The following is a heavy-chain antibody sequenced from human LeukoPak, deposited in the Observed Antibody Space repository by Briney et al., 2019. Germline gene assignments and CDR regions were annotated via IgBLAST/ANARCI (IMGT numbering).Heavy chain of an antibody. CDR3: ARLPTTVVIPFIDY. CDR2: IYPGDSDT. CDR1: GYSFTTYW. V-gene: IGHV5-51*01. J-gene: IGHJ4*02. D-gene: IGHD4-23*01. Sequence: GESLKISCKGSGYSFTTYWIGWVRQMPGKGLEWMGIIYPGDSDTRYSPSFQGQVTISADKSISTAYQQWSSLKASDTSMYYCARLPTTVVIPFIDYWGQGTLVTASS.